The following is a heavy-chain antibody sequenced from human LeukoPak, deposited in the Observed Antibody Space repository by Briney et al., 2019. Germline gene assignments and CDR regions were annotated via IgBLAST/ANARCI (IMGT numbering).Heavy chain of an antibody. J-gene: IGHJ4*03. Sequence: GGSLRLSCAASGFTFSSYGMHWVRQAPGKGLEWVALISYDGSNKYFADSVKGRFTISRDNSKNTLYLQMHSLRAEDTAVYYCAKDNVAAAGRYFDYWGRGTMVTVSS. D-gene: IGHD6-13*01. V-gene: IGHV3-30*18. CDR1: GFTFSSYG. CDR3: AKDNVAAAGRYFDY. CDR2: ISYDGSNK.